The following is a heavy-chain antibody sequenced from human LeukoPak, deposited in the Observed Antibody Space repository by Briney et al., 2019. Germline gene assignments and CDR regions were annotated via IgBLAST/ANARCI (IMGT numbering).Heavy chain of an antibody. Sequence: GGSLRLSCAASGFTVSSNYMSWVRQAPGKGLEWVSIIYSGGSTYYADSVQGRFTISRDNSKNTLYLQMNSLRAEDTAVYYCARDRLYSSSSEDYWGQGILVTVSS. V-gene: IGHV3-53*01. CDR3: ARDRLYSSSSEDY. J-gene: IGHJ4*02. CDR1: GFTVSSNY. D-gene: IGHD6-6*01. CDR2: IYSGGST.